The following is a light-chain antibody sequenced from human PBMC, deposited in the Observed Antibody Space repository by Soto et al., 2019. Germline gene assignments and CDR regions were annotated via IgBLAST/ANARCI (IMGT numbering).Light chain of an antibody. CDR1: SSNIGGTNY. CDR2: SNN. CDR3: ASWDDRLGAVI. J-gene: IGLJ2*01. Sequence: QSVLTQPPSASGTPGQRVFISCSGSSSNIGGTNYAYWYQQLPGAAPKLLMHSNNLRPSGVPERISGSKSGTSASLAISGLRSEDDAVYCCASWDDRLGAVIFGGGTKVTVL. V-gene: IGLV1-47*02.